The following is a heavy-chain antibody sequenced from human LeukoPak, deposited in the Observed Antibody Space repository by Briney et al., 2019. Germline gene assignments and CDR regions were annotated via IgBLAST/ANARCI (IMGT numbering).Heavy chain of an antibody. CDR1: GFTFSSYS. J-gene: IGHJ4*02. D-gene: IGHD3-22*01. V-gene: IGHV3-21*01. Sequence: GGSLRLSCAASGFTFSSYSMNWVRQAPGKGLEWVSSISSSSSYIYYADSVKGRFTISRDNAKNSLYLQMNSLRAEDTAVYYCARVRPYYYDSSGYSYALDYWGQGTLVTVSS. CDR2: ISSSSSYI. CDR3: ARVRPYYYDSSGYSYALDY.